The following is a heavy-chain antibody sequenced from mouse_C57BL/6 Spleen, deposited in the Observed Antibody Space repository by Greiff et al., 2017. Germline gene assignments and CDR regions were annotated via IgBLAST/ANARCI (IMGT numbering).Heavy chain of an antibody. Sequence: EVQGVESGGGLVKPGGSLKLSCAASGFTFSSYAMSWVRQTPEKRLEWVATISDGGSYTYYPDNVKGRFTISRDNAKNNLYLQMSHLKSEDTAMYYCARERGNYVWYFDVWGTGTTVTVSS. D-gene: IGHD2-1*01. CDR2: ISDGGSYT. V-gene: IGHV5-4*01. J-gene: IGHJ1*03. CDR1: GFTFSSYA. CDR3: ARERGNYVWYFDV.